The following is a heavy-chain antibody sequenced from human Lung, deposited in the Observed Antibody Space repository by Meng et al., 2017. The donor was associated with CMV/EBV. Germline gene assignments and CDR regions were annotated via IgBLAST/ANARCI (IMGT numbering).Heavy chain of an antibody. J-gene: IGHJ6*02. CDR2: ISWDGGST. D-gene: IGHD3-22*01. CDR1: GFTFDNHA. CDR3: AKDHDSSWRIMDV. V-gene: IGHV3-43D*03. Sequence: ESLKISCAASGFTFDNHAMHWVRQAPGKGLEWVSLISWDGGSTSYADSVKGRFTISRDNSKNSLFLQMNSLRPEDSALYYCAKDHDSSWRIMDVWGQGTXVTVSS.